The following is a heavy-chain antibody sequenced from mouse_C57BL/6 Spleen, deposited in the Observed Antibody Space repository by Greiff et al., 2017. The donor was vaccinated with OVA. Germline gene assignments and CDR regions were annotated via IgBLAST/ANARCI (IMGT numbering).Heavy chain of an antibody. D-gene: IGHD2-1*01. CDR1: GYTFTDYN. CDR3: ARSDLLWYPWFAY. CDR2: INPNNGGT. V-gene: IGHV1-22*01. Sequence: VQLQQSGPELVKPGASVKMSCKASGYTFTDYNMHWVKQSHGKSLEWIGYINPNNGGTSYNQKFKGKATLTVNKSSSTAYMELRSLTSEDSAVYYCARSDLLWYPWFAYWGQGTLVTVSA. J-gene: IGHJ3*01.